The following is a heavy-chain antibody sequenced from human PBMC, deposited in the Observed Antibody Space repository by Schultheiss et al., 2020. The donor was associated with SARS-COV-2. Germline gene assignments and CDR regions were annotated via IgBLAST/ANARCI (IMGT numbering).Heavy chain of an antibody. V-gene: IGHV4-34*01. D-gene: IGHD1-1*01. CDR2: ISHSGGT. J-gene: IGHJ5*02. Sequence: SETLSLTCAVYGGSFSSFYWSWIRQPPGKGLEWIGEISHSGGTNYNPSLKSRVTISADTSKNQFSLKLNSVTAADTAVYYCASGAWTRRAVWFDPWGQGTRVTVAS. CDR3: ASGAWTRRAVWFDP. CDR1: GGSFSSFY.